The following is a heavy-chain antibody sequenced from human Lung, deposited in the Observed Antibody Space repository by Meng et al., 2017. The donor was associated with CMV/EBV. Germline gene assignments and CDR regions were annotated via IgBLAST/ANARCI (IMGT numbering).Heavy chain of an antibody. CDR2: ISSSGSTI. V-gene: IGHV3-48*03. D-gene: IGHD3-22*01. CDR3: ACYYCDSSGYRDY. CDR1: GFTFSSYE. J-gene: IGHJ4*02. Sequence: GGSXRLXCAASGFTFSSYEMNWVRQAQGKGLEWVSYISSSGSTIYYADSVKGRFTISRDNAKNSLYLQMNSLRAEDTAVYYCACYYCDSSGYRDYWGQGTLVTVSS.